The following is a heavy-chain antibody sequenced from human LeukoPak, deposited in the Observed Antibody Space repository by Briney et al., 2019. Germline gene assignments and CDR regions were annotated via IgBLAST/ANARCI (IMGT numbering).Heavy chain of an antibody. CDR1: GGSISSSSYY. D-gene: IGHD3-16*02. V-gene: IGHV4-39*01. CDR2: IYYSGST. J-gene: IGHJ4*02. CDR3: ARLNDYVWGSYRYTGMYFDY. Sequence: SETLSLTCTVSGGSISSSSYYWGWIRQPPGKGLEWIGSIYYSGSTYYNPSLKSRVTISVDTSKNQFSLKLSSVTAADTAVYYCARLNDYVWGSYRYTGMYFDYRGQGTLVTVSS.